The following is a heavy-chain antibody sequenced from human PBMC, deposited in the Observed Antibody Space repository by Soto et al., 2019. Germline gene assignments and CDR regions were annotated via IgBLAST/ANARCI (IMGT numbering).Heavy chain of an antibody. CDR2: ISGSGGST. Sequence: VQLLESGGGLVQPGGSLRLSCAASGFTFSSYAMSWVRQAPGKGLEWVSAISGSGGSTYYADSVKGRFTISRDNSKNTLYLQMNSLRAEDTAVYYCAKEKTTYYYDSSGYYASEFDYWGQGTLVTVSS. CDR3: AKEKTTYYYDSSGYYASEFDY. CDR1: GFTFSSYA. D-gene: IGHD3-22*01. V-gene: IGHV3-23*01. J-gene: IGHJ4*02.